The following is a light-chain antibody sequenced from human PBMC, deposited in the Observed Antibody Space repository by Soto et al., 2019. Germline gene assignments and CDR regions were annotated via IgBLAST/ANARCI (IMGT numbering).Light chain of an antibody. CDR1: SSDVGGYDY. CDR2: EVS. J-gene: IGLJ2*01. Sequence: QSALTQPASVSGSPGQSITISCTGTSSDVGGYDYVSWYQQHPGKAPQLMISEVSNRPSGVSNRFSGSKSGNTASLTISGLQDEDEADYYCTSYTSSRTVIFGGGTKVTVL. CDR3: TSYTSSRTVI. V-gene: IGLV2-14*01.